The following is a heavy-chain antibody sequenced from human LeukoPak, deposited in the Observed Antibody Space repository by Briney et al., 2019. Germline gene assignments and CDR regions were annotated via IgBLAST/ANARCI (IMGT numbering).Heavy chain of an antibody. CDR1: GFIFRNFW. CDR2: INNDGNLV. Sequence: GGSLRLSCSVSGFIFRNFWMHWVRQAPGKVPEWVSRINNDGNLVTYADSVKGRFTISRDSARDTVFLQMNSLRVEDTAVYYCVRGLGDVWGKGTLVTVSS. V-gene: IGHV3-74*01. CDR3: VRGLGDV. D-gene: IGHD4-11*01. J-gene: IGHJ6*04.